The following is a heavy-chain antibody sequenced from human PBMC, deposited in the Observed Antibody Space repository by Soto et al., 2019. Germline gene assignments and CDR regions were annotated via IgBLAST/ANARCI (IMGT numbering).Heavy chain of an antibody. J-gene: IGHJ4*02. CDR3: ATGKQLVQVDY. V-gene: IGHV3-21*01. CDR2: ISSSSSYI. Sequence: GGSLRLSCAASGFTFSSYSMNWVGQAPGKGLEWVSSISSSSSYIYYADSVKGRFTISRDNAKNSLYLQMNSLRAEDTAVYYCATGKQLVQVDYWGQGNLGTVSA. D-gene: IGHD6-13*01. CDR1: GFTFSSYS.